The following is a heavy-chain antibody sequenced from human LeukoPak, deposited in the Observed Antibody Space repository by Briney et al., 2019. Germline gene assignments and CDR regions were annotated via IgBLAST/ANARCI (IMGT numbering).Heavy chain of an antibody. Sequence: ASVKVSCKASGYTFTSYGISWVRQAPGRGLEWMGWISAYNGNTNYAQKLQGRVTMTTDTSTSTAYMELRSLRSDDTAVYYCARAGRGSYLMSPGPWGQGTLVTVSS. J-gene: IGHJ5*02. CDR2: ISAYNGNT. V-gene: IGHV1-18*01. CDR3: ARAGRGSYLMSPGP. D-gene: IGHD1-26*01. CDR1: GYTFTSYG.